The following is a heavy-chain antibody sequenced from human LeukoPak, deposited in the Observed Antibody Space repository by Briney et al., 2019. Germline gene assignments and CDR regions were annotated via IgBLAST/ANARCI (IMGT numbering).Heavy chain of an antibody. CDR3: ARGRTVLRFLEWLLEGGYYFDY. CDR1: GASISSSSYY. D-gene: IGHD3-3*01. V-gene: IGHV4-39*07. Sequence: PSETLSLTCTVSGASISSSSYYWSWIRQPPGKGLEWIGEINHSGSTNYNPSLKSRVTISVDTSKNQFSLKLSSVTAADTAVYYCARGRTVLRFLEWLLEGGYYFDYWGQGTLVTVSS. CDR2: INHSGST. J-gene: IGHJ4*02.